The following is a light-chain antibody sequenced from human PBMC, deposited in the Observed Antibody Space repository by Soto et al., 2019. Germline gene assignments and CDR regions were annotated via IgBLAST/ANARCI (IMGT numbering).Light chain of an antibody. CDR2: KAS. V-gene: IGKV1-5*03. CDR3: QQYNSYSWT. J-gene: IGKJ1*01. Sequence: DIQITQSPSTLSGSVGDRVTITCRASQTISSWLAWYQQKPGKAPKLLIYKASTLKSGVPSRFSGSGSGTEFTLTISSLQPDDFAPYYCQQYNSYSWTFAQGTKVDIK. CDR1: QTISSW.